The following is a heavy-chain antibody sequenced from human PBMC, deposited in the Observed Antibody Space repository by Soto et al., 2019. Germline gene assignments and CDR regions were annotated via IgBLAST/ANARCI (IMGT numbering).Heavy chain of an antibody. CDR3: ANEVDVAFSSLQYGMDV. J-gene: IGHJ6*02. CDR1: GFTFNNFA. V-gene: IGHV3-30*14. Sequence: PGGSLRLSCAASGFTFNNFAMHWVRQAPGKGLEWVAFISYDGTYKYYADSVRGRFTVYRDNPKSTLFLQMNSLKFEDTAVYVCANEVDVAFSSLQYGMDVWGQGTTVTVSS. CDR2: ISYDGTYK. D-gene: IGHD5-12*01.